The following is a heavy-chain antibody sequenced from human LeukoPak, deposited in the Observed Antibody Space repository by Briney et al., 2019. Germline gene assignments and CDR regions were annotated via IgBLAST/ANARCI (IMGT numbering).Heavy chain of an antibody. CDR3: ARRACTGGSCYPKY. CDR1: GFTFSTHS. Sequence: GGSLRLSCAAFGFTFSTHSMSWVRQAPGKRLEWVSSISSSSSHIYYADSMKGRFTVSRGDSKNTLSLRMNSLTANDTAVYYCARRACTGGSCYPKYWGPGSLVVVSS. J-gene: IGHJ4*02. CDR2: ISSSSSHI. V-gene: IGHV3-21*06. D-gene: IGHD2-8*02.